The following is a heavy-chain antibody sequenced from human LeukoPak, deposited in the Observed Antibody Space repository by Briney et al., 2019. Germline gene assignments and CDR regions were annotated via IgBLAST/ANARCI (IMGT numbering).Heavy chain of an antibody. CDR1: GFTFNSYA. Sequence: GGSLRLSCTASGFTFNSYALHWVRQAPGKGLEWVALIAYDGANTYYADSMKGRFTISRDNSKNPLYLQMSSLRAEDTAVYYCVRDDGDDYLWGSHGAFDFWGQGAMVTVSS. J-gene: IGHJ3*01. D-gene: IGHD3-16*01. CDR2: IAYDGANT. CDR3: VRDDGDDYLWGSHGAFDF. V-gene: IGHV3-30-3*01.